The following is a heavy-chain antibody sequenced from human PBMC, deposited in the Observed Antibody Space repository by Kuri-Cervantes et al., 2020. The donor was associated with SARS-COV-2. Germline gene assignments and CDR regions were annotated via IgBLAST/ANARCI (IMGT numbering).Heavy chain of an antibody. CDR2: IIPIFGTA. J-gene: IGHJ6*03. CDR1: GGTFSSYA. Sequence: SVKVSCKASGGTFSSYAISWVRQAPGQGLEWMGGIIPIFGTANYAQKFQGRVTITADESTSTAYMELNSLRSEDTAVYYCAIHNSSPADYYYYYYMDVWGKGTTVTVSS. V-gene: IGHV1-69*13. D-gene: IGHD6-13*01. CDR3: AIHNSSPADYYYYYYMDV.